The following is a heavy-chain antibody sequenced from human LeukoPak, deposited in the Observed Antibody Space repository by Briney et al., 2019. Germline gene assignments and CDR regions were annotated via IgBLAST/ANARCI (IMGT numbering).Heavy chain of an antibody. D-gene: IGHD4-11*01. CDR2: IYYSGST. J-gene: IGHJ4*02. Sequence: SETLSLTCTVSGGSISSSSYYWGWIRQPPGKGLEWIGSIYYSGSTYYNPSLKSRVTISVDTSKNQFSLKLSSVTAADTAVYYCARHPSTRIDYWGQGTLVTVSS. CDR1: GGSISSSSYY. V-gene: IGHV4-39*01. CDR3: ARHPSTRIDY.